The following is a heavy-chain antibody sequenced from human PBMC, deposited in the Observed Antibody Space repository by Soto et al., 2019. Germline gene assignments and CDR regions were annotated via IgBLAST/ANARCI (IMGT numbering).Heavy chain of an antibody. J-gene: IGHJ4*02. V-gene: IGHV3-9*01. CDR3: AKDHDEDFGYDLDYFNS. Sequence: PGGSLRLSCAGAGFTFDDFARHWVRQAPGKGLEWVSGISWEGGSIGYADSVKGRFIISRDNAKNSLFLQMNSLTAEDTALYYCAKDHDEDFGYDLDYFNSWGQGTQVTVSS. CDR2: ISWEGGSI. CDR1: GFTFDDFA. D-gene: IGHD3-3*01.